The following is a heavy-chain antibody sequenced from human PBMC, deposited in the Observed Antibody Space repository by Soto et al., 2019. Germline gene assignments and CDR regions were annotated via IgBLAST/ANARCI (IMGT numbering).Heavy chain of an antibody. CDR3: SRRDGAVAGTEL. Sequence: QLQLQESGPGLVKPSETLSLTCTVPDDSMSRSNFYWGWIRQPPGKGLEWIVSLHYGGSTYSNPSLKSRVTISADTSKNQLSLKLRSVTATGTAVYYCSRRDGAVAGTELWGQGALVIVSS. V-gene: IGHV4-39*01. D-gene: IGHD6-19*01. CDR1: DDSMSRSNFY. J-gene: IGHJ4*02. CDR2: LHYGGST.